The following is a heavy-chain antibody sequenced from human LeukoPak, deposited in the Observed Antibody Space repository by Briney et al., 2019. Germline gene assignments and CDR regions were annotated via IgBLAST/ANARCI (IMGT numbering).Heavy chain of an antibody. Sequence: SETLSLTCTISGGSISSYYWSWVRQPPGKGLEWIGYIYYSGSTNCNPSLKSRVTISVDTSKNQFSLKLSSVTAADTAVYYCARGYDSSAYYFFDYWGQGTLVTVSS. J-gene: IGHJ4*02. V-gene: IGHV4-59*01. CDR2: IYYSGST. D-gene: IGHD3-22*01. CDR3: ARGYDSSAYYFFDY. CDR1: GGSISSYY.